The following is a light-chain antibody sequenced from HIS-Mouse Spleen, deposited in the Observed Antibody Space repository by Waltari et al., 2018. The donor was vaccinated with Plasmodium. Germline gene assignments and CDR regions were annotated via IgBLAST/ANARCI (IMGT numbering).Light chain of an antibody. CDR2: KAS. CDR1: QSISSW. J-gene: IGKJ1*01. Sequence: DIQLTQSPSPLSASVGDRVTITCPASQSISSWLAWYQQKPGKAPKILIYKASSLESGVPSRFSGSGSATEFTLTISSLQPDDFATYYCQQYNSYSWTFGQGTKVEIK. CDR3: QQYNSYSWT. V-gene: IGKV1-5*03.